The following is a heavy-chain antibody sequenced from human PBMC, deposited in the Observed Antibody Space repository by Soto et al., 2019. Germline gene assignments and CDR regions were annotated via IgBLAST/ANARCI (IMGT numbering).Heavy chain of an antibody. CDR2: IKGDGSER. V-gene: IGHV3-7*03. J-gene: IGHJ6*02. CDR1: GFTFRNYW. Sequence: QLVESGGGLVQPGGSLRLSCAASGFTFRNYWMSWVRQAPGKGLEWVANIKGDGSERHYVDSVKGRFTISRDNAKNSLFLQMNSLRVEDTAVYYCARDGCTSASCDMYGMDVWGQGTTVTVSS. CDR3: ARDGCTSASCDMYGMDV. D-gene: IGHD2-2*02.